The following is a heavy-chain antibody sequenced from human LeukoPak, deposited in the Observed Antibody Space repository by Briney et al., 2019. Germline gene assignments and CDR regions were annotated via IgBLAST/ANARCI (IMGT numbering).Heavy chain of an antibody. V-gene: IGHV3-30*04. CDR3: AKDGYYYGSGSFSFSPI. D-gene: IGHD3-10*01. Sequence: GRSLRLSCAASGFTFSSYAIHWVRQAPGKGLEWVALTSHDGSYKYYADSVKGRFTISRDNSKNTLYLQMNSLRAEDTAVYYCAKDGYYYGSGSFSFSPIWGQGTLVTVSS. CDR1: GFTFSSYA. J-gene: IGHJ4*02. CDR2: TSHDGSYK.